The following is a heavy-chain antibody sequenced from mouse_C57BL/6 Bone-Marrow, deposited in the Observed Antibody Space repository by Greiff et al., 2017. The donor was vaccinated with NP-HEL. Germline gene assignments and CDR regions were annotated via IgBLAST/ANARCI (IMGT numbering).Heavy chain of an antibody. V-gene: IGHV5-17*01. CDR2: ISSGSSTI. D-gene: IGHD2-12*01. CDR3: ARRYRGLYYYAMDY. CDR1: GFTFSDYG. J-gene: IGHJ4*01. Sequence: VQLKESGGGLVKPGGSLKLSCAASGFTFSDYGMHWVRQAPEKGLEWVAYISSGSSTIYYADTVKGRFTISRANAKNTLFLQMTSLRSEDTAMYYCARRYRGLYYYAMDYWGQGTSVTVSS.